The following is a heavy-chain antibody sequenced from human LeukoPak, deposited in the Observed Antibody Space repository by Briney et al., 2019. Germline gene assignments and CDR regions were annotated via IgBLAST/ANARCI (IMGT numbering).Heavy chain of an antibody. CDR3: AREGWGLYCSGGSCYSGAFDI. D-gene: IGHD2-15*01. V-gene: IGHV4-4*07. J-gene: IGHJ3*02. CDR2: IYTSGSI. Sequence: SETLSLTCTVSGGSISSYYWSWIRQPAGKGLEWIGRIYTSGSINYNPSLKSRVTMSVDTSKNQFSLKLSSVTAADTAVYYCAREGWGLYCSGGSCYSGAFDIWGQGTMVTVSS. CDR1: GGSISSYY.